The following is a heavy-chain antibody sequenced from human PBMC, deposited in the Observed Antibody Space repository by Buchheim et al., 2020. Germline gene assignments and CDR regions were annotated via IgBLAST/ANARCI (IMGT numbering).Heavy chain of an antibody. J-gene: IGHJ4*02. CDR3: ARGFYGGDYFDY. CDR2: INPSGGST. D-gene: IGHD4-23*01. CDR1: GYTFSKYY. V-gene: IGHV1-46*01. Sequence: QVQLVQSGAEVKKPGASVRVSCKASGYTFSKYYIHWVRQAPGQGLEWMGIINPSGGSTYYAQEFQGRVTMTAATSTSTVYMELSSLRSEDTALFYCARGFYGGDYFDYWGQGTL.